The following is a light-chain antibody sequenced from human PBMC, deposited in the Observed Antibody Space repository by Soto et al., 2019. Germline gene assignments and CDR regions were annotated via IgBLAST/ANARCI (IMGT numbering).Light chain of an antibody. J-gene: IGKJ5*01. CDR2: AAS. Sequence: DIQLTQSPSFLSASVGDRVTITCRASQGISSYLAWYQQKPAKAPKLLIYAASTLQSGVPSRFSGSGSGTEFTLTISSLQPEDFATYYCQHLNSYPITFGQGKRLEIK. V-gene: IGKV1-9*01. CDR1: QGISSY. CDR3: QHLNSYPIT.